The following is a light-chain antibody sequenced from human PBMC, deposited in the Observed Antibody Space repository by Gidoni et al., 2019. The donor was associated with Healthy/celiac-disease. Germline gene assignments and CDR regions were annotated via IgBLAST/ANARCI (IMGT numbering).Light chain of an antibody. V-gene: IGKV1-39*01. CDR2: AAS. CDR3: QQSYSTPRT. Sequence: IQMTQSPSSLSASVGDRVTITCRASQSMSSYLNWYQQKPGKAPKLLIYAASSLQSGVPSRFSGSGSGTEFTLTISSLQPEDFATYYCQQSYSTPRTFGQGTKVEIK. CDR1: QSMSSY. J-gene: IGKJ1*01.